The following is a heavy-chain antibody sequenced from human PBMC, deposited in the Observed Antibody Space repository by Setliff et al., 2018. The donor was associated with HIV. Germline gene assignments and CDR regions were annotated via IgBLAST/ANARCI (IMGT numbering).Heavy chain of an antibody. D-gene: IGHD1-26*01. J-gene: IGHJ4*02. Sequence: PSETLSLTCSVSGGSISSYYWSWIRQPAGKGLEWIGRIYARGGTNYNPSLESRVTMSVDTPKHQFSLNLNSVTAADTAVYFCATSEWELIDFDYWGQGTLVTVSS. CDR1: GGSISSYY. V-gene: IGHV4-4*07. CDR2: IYARGGT. CDR3: ATSEWELIDFDY.